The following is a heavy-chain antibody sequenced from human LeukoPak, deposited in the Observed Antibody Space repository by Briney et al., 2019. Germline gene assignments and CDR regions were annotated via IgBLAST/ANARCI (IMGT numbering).Heavy chain of an antibody. D-gene: IGHD6-13*01. V-gene: IGHV1-69*13. CDR2: IIAIFGTA. J-gene: IGHJ5*02. CDR3: ARALIAAAPGWFDP. Sequence: GASVKVSCKASGGTFSSYDISWVRQAPGQGLEWMGGIIAIFGTANYAQKFQGRVTITADESTSTAYMELSSLRSEDTAVYYCARALIAAAPGWFDPWGQGTLVTVSS. CDR1: GGTFSSYD.